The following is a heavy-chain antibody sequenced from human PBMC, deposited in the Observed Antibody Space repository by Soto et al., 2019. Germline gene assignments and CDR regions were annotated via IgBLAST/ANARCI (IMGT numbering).Heavy chain of an antibody. CDR1: GGSISSGDYS. D-gene: IGHD3-3*01. V-gene: IGHV4-30-4*01. Sequence: QVLLQESGPGLVKSSQTLSLTCTVSGGSISSGDYSWSWVRQSPGKGLEWIGHIYNSGITYYNPSLKSRVVISIATSRNQFSLRLNSLTAADRAVYFCARGVTVFGLVSRFWFDPWGQGTVVTVSS. J-gene: IGHJ5*02. CDR2: IYNSGIT. CDR3: ARGVTVFGLVSRFWFDP.